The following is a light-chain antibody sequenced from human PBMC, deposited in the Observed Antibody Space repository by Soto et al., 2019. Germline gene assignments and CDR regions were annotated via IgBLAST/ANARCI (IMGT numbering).Light chain of an antibody. Sequence: QSVLTQPASVSGSPGQSITISCSGTSSDVGGYNYVSWYQQHPGKAPKLMIYDVSNRPSGVSNRFSGSKSGNTASLTISGLQAEDEADYYCSSYTTSSTLLLVFAIGSKVTV. CDR3: SSYTTSSTLLLV. CDR1: SSDVGGYNY. CDR2: DVS. J-gene: IGLJ1*01. V-gene: IGLV2-14*01.